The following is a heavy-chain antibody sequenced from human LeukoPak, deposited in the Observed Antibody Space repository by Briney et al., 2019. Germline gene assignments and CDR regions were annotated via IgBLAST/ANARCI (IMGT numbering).Heavy chain of an antibody. V-gene: IGHV7-4-1*02. CDR1: GGTFSSYA. D-gene: IGHD6-19*01. Sequence: ASVKVSCKASGGTFSSYAISWVRQAPGQGLEWMGWINTNTGNPTYAQGFTGRFVFSLDTSVSTAYLQISSLKAEDTAVYYCARERREQWLVLNWFDPWGQGTLVTVSS. CDR3: ARERREQWLVLNWFDP. J-gene: IGHJ5*02. CDR2: INTNTGNP.